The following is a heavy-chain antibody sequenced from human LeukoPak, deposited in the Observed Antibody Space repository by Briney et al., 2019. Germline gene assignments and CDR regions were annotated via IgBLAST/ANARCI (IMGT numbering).Heavy chain of an antibody. CDR3: ARGEGYYDYVWGSYRSSLFDP. D-gene: IGHD3-16*02. CDR1: GGSISSGGYS. CDR2: IYHSGST. J-gene: IGHJ5*02. Sequence: SETLSLTCAVSGGSISSGGYSWSWIRQPPGTGLEWIGYIYHSGSTYYNPSLKSRVTISVDRSKNQFSLKLSSVTAANTAVYYCARGEGYYDYVWGSYRSSLFDPWGQGTLVTVSS. V-gene: IGHV4-30-2*01.